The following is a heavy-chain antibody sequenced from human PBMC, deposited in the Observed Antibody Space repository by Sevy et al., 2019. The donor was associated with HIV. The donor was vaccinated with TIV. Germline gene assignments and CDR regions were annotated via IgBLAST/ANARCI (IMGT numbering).Heavy chain of an antibody. CDR3: AKALNPALESMIEVIFRTLKGFDV. D-gene: IGHD3-22*01. Sequence: GGSLRLSCAASGFSFNTHAMNWVRQAPGKGLEWVSVISATGSSTYYADSVKGRFTISRDNSKNTLYLQMNSLTADDTAVYYCAKALNPALESMIEVIFRTLKGFDVWGQWTMVTVSS. CDR1: GFSFNTHA. CDR2: ISATGSST. J-gene: IGHJ3*01. V-gene: IGHV3-23*01.